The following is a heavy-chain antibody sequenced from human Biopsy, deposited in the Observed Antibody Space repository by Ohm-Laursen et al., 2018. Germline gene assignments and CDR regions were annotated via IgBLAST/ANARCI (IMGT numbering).Heavy chain of an antibody. CDR1: GGSISSDY. J-gene: IGHJ2*01. V-gene: IGHV4-59*01. CDR2: VYYTGST. CDR3: ARDRGYYSDRTVPGYFDL. Sequence: SQTLSPTCTVSGGSISSDYWSWIRQPPGKGLQWIGYVYYTGSTDYNPSLQSRVTISVDTSKNHFSLRLRSVTPADTAIYYCARDRGYYSDRTVPGYFDLWGRGTLVTVSS. D-gene: IGHD3-22*01.